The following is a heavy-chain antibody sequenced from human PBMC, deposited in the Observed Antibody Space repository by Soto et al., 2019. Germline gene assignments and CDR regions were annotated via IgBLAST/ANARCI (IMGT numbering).Heavy chain of an antibody. D-gene: IGHD1-7*01. CDR1: GFTFSSYW. CDR3: ARALSITGTTLGYYYGMDV. Sequence: PGGSLRLSCAASGFTFSSYWMSWVRQAPGKGLEWVANIKQDGSEKCYVDSVKGRFTISRDNAKNSLYLQMNSLRAEDTAVYYCARALSITGTTLGYYYGMDVWGQGTTVTVSS. V-gene: IGHV3-7*03. J-gene: IGHJ6*02. CDR2: IKQDGSEK.